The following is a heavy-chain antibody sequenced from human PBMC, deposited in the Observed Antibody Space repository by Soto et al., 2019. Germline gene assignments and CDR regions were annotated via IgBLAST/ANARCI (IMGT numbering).Heavy chain of an antibody. CDR2: ISYDGSNK. Sequence: GGSLRLSCAASGFTFSSYGMHWVRQAPGKGLEWVAVISYDGSNKYYADSVKGRFTISRDNSKNTLYLQMNSLRAEDTAVYHCAKDIRLSAGSSNWYPYFDYWGQGTLVTVSS. CDR1: GFTFSSYG. V-gene: IGHV3-30*18. J-gene: IGHJ4*02. D-gene: IGHD6-13*01. CDR3: AKDIRLSAGSSNWYPYFDY.